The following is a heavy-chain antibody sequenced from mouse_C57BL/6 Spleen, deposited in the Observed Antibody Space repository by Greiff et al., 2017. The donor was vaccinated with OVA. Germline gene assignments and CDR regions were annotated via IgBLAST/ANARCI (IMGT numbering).Heavy chain of an antibody. Sequence: QVQLQQPGAELVRPGSSVKLSCKASGYTFTSYWMHWVKQRPIQGLEWIGNIDPSDSETHYNQKFKDKATLTVDKSSSTAYMQLSSLTSEDSAVYYCASRTGRGYFDYWGQGTTLTVSS. CDR2: IDPSDSET. V-gene: IGHV1-52*01. CDR3: ASRTGRGYFDY. CDR1: GYTFTSYW. J-gene: IGHJ2*01. D-gene: IGHD4-1*01.